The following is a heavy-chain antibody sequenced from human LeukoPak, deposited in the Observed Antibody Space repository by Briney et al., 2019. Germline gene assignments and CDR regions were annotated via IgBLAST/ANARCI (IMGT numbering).Heavy chain of an antibody. CDR3: ASLTTADAFDI. Sequence: SETLSLTCTVSGGSVSSYYWSWIRQPPGKGLERIGYIYDSGSTNYNPSLKSRVTISVDTSKNQFSLKVSSVTAADTAVYYCASLTTADAFDIWGQRTMVTVSS. D-gene: IGHD3-22*01. V-gene: IGHV4-59*02. CDR2: IYDSGST. CDR1: GGSVSSYY. J-gene: IGHJ3*02.